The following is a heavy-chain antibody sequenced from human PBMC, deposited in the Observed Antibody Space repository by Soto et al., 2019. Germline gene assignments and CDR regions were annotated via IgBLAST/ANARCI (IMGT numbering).Heavy chain of an antibody. CDR2: INPNSRGT. V-gene: IGHV1-2*04. J-gene: IGHJ6*01. D-gene: IGHD3-10*01. Sequence: ASVKVSCKASGYTFTGYYLHWVRQAPGQGLEWLGWINPNSRGTNYAQKFQGWVTMTRGRSISTAYMYLSRLRSDDTAVYYCARHRAAGELYYYYYNGKGVWGQGTTGTASS. CDR1: GYTFTGYY. CDR3: ARHRAAGELYYYYYNGKGV.